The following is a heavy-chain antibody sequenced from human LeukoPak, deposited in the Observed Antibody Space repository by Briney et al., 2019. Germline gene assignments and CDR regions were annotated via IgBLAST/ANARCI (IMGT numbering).Heavy chain of an antibody. CDR1: GFTFNDYW. CDR2: IKQDGSEK. J-gene: IGHJ3*02. D-gene: IGHD3-3*01. CDR3: ARGGATTFGLWGNAFDI. Sequence: QPGGSLLLSCAASGFTFNDYWMTWVRQAPGKGLEWVANIKQDGSEKYYVDSVKGRFTISRDNAKNSLYLQMNSLRVEDTAVYYCARGGATTFGLWGNAFDIWGQGSMVTVSS. V-gene: IGHV3-7*01.